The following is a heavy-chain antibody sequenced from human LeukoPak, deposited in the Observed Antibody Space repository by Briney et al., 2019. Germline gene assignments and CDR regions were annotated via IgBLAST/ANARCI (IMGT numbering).Heavy chain of an antibody. D-gene: IGHD6-13*01. CDR2: TSHDGSHT. CDR1: GFNFKNYG. CDR3: AKGAIAAAGTLYYYGMDV. J-gene: IGHJ6*02. Sequence: GGSLRLSCAASGFNFKNYGLEWVRQAPGKGLEWLAVTSHDGSHTYYAESVQGRFTISRDDSKNTLYLQMNSLRAEDTALYYCAKGAIAAAGTLYYYGMDVWGQGTTVTVSS. V-gene: IGHV3-30*18.